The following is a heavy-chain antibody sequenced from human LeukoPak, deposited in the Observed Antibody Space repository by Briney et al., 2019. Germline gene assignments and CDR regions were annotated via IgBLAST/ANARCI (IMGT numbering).Heavy chain of an antibody. V-gene: IGHV3-49*04. CDR3: TRDVIDCSSTSCYWDYYYYMDV. CDR2: IRSKAYGGTT. Sequence: GGSLRLSCTASGFTLGDYAMSWVRQALGKGLEWVGFIRSKAYGGTTEYAASGKGRFTIPRDDSKSIAYLQMNSLKTEDTAVYYCTRDVIDCSSTSCYWDYYYYMDVWGKGTTVTVSS. D-gene: IGHD2-2*01. CDR1: GFTLGDYA. J-gene: IGHJ6*03.